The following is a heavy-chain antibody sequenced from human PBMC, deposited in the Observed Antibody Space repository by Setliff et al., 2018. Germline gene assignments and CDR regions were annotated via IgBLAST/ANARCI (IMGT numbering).Heavy chain of an antibody. CDR1: GGSISSRSYY. CDR2: INHRGST. CDR3: ARTLSGYLSYFDS. D-gene: IGHD5-12*01. J-gene: IGHJ4*02. Sequence: KTSETLSLTCTVSGGSISSRSYYWGWIRQPPGKGLEWIEEINHRGSTNYSPSLRSRVTMSIDTSKNYFSLRLTSVTAADTAMYFCARTLSGYLSYFDSWGQGTLVTVSS. V-gene: IGHV4-39*02.